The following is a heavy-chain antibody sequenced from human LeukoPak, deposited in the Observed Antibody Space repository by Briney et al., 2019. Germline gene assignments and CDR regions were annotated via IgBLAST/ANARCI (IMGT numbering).Heavy chain of an antibody. J-gene: IGHJ4*02. V-gene: IGHV1-18*01. CDR3: ARDPVDIAATTMDY. D-gene: IGHD5-12*01. CDR1: GYTFTSYT. Sequence: GASVTVSCKASGYTFTSYTISWVRQAPGQGLEWMGWISAYNGGTHSAQKFQGRVIMTIDASTSTACMEVRSLRSDDTAVYYCARDPVDIAATTMDYWGQGTLVTVSP. CDR2: ISAYNGGT.